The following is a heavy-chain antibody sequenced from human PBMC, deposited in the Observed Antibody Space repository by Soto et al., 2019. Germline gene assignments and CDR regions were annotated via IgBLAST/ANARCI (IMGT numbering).Heavy chain of an antibody. J-gene: IGHJ6*02. Sequence: GGSLRLSCTASGFTFGDYAMSWFRQAPGKGLEWVGFIRSKAYGGTTEYAAPVKGRFTISRDDSKSIAYLQMNSLKTEDTAVYYCTQYDFWSFYGMDVWGQGTTVTVSS. CDR1: GFTFGDYA. CDR3: TQYDFWSFYGMDV. V-gene: IGHV3-49*03. CDR2: IRSKAYGGTT. D-gene: IGHD3-3*01.